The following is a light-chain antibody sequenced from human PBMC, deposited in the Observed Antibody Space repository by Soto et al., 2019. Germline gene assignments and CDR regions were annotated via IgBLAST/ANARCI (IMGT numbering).Light chain of an antibody. Sequence: EVVLTQSPATLSLSPGERATLSCRASENVRTFVDWYQQKPGQAPRLLIYGASNRATGIPARFSGSGSGTDFTLTISNLEPEDFAVYYCQQRNDWPPYTFGQGTKLEIK. CDR2: GAS. V-gene: IGKV3-11*01. CDR1: ENVRTF. J-gene: IGKJ2*01. CDR3: QQRNDWPPYT.